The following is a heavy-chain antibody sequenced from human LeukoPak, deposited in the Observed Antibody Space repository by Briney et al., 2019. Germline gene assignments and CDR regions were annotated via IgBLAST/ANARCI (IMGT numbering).Heavy chain of an antibody. V-gene: IGHV3-30*18. CDR1: GFTFSAYG. CDR3: ANVDAGDY. J-gene: IGHJ4*02. Sequence: PGGSLRLSCAASGFTFSAYGLHWVPQTPGKGLEWVAIISDDGSHKYYADSVKGRFTISRDNSKNTLYLQMSSLRAEDTAVYYCANVDAGDYWGQGTLVTVSS. CDR2: ISDDGSHK. D-gene: IGHD5-12*01.